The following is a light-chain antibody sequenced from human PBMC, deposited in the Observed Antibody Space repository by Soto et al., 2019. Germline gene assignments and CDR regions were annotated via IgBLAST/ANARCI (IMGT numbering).Light chain of an antibody. CDR1: SSDVGGTNY. CDR2: EVT. CDR3: SSYAGSNSVI. V-gene: IGLV2-8*01. Sequence: QSALTQPPSASGSPGKSVAISCTETSSDVGGTNYVSWYQQHPGKAPKLLVYEVTKRPAGVPDRFSGSKSGNTASLTVSGLQAEDEADYYCSSYAGSNSVIFGGGTQLTVL. J-gene: IGLJ2*01.